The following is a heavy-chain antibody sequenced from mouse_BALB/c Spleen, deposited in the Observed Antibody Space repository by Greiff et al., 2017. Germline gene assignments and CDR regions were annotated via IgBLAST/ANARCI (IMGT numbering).Heavy chain of an antibody. Sequence: EVMLVESGGGLVQPGGSLKLSCAASGFTFSSYGMSWVRQTPDKRLELVATINSNGGSTYYPDSVKGRFTISRDNAKNTLYLQMSSLKSEDTAMYYCARGAYGNYKDYWGQGTTLTVSS. CDR3: ARGAYGNYKDY. CDR2: INSNGGST. D-gene: IGHD2-1*01. V-gene: IGHV5-6-3*01. CDR1: GFTFSSYG. J-gene: IGHJ2*01.